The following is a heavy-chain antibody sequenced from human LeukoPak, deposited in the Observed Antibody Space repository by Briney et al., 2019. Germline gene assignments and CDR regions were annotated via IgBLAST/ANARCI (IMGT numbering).Heavy chain of an antibody. D-gene: IGHD6-13*01. CDR2: ISGSGGST. CDR1: GFTFSSYA. V-gene: IGHV3-23*01. J-gene: IGHJ4*02. Sequence: QPGGSLRLSCAASGFTFSSYAMNWVRQAPGKGLEWVSVISGSGGSTYYADSVKGRFTISRDNSKNTLYLQMNSLRAEDTAVYYCAKHIAATGPYYFDYWGQGTLVTVSS. CDR3: AKHIAATGPYYFDY.